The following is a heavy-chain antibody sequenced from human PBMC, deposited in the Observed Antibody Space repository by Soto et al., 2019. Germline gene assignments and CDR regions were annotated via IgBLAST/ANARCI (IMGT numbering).Heavy chain of an antibody. CDR1: GFTFRSYV. V-gene: IGHV3-30*19. CDR3: ARWGTTGGLDV. CDR2: TSYDGSDK. Sequence: QVHLVESGGGVVQPGTSLRVSCVGSGFTFRSYVIHWVRQAPGKGLEWVALTSYDGSDKYYGDSVRGRFTISRDNSRNTVDLQMDNLRLEDTALYYCARWGTTGGLDVWGRGTLVSV. J-gene: IGHJ1*01. D-gene: IGHD3-16*01.